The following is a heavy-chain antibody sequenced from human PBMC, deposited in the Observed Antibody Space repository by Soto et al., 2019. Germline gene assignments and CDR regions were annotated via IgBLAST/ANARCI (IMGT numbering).Heavy chain of an antibody. CDR2: ISYDGSNK. J-gene: IGHJ5*02. Sequence: GGSLRLSCAASGFTFSSYGMHWVRQAPGKGRGWVAVISYDGSNKYYADSVKGRFTISRDNSKNTLYLQMNSLRDADTAVYYCAKDPHIVVVPAAIRYRNWFDPCGQGTLVTVSS. CDR1: GFTFSSYG. V-gene: IGHV3-30*18. D-gene: IGHD2-2*01. CDR3: AKDPHIVVVPAAIRYRNWFDP.